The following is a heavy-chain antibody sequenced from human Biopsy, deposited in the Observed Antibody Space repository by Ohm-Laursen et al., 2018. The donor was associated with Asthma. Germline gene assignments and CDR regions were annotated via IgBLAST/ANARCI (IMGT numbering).Heavy chain of an antibody. V-gene: IGHV1-69*01. CDR3: ARKAGSCISRTCYSLDF. CDR1: GGTFNTYV. Sequence: SSVKVSCNSLGGTFNTYVIGWVRQAPGQGLEWMGGINSVFGTTTYPQKFQDRVTITADDSTSTVYMELSSLRSEDTAVYYCARKAGSCISRTCYSLDFWGQGTLVAVSS. CDR2: INSVFGTT. D-gene: IGHD2-2*01. J-gene: IGHJ4*02.